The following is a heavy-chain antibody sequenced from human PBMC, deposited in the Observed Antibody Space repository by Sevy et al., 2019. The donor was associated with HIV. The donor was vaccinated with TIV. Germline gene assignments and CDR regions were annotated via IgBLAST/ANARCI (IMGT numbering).Heavy chain of an antibody. J-gene: IGHJ3*02. Sequence: GGSLRLSCKPSGFTFTSYAMNWVRQAPGKGLEWISTIYGSGGVTYYADSVKGRFTISRDQSKYTLYLQMNSLRTEDTALYYCAGGRYDSSGSFAALDIWGQEPMVTVS. CDR1: GFTFTSYA. CDR2: IYGSGGVT. CDR3: AGGRYDSSGSFAALDI. D-gene: IGHD3-22*01. V-gene: IGHV3-23*01.